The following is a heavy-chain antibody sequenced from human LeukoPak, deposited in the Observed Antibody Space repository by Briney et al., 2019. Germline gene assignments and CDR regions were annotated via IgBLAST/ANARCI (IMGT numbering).Heavy chain of an antibody. CDR3: ARVSYCSSTSCPTYYMDV. D-gene: IGHD2-2*01. J-gene: IGHJ6*03. V-gene: IGHV4-34*01. CDR2: INHSGST. Sequence: SETLSLTCAVYGGSFSGYYWSWIRQPPEKGLEWIGEINHSGSTNYNPSLKSRVTISVDTSKNQFSLKLSSVTAADTAVYYCARVSYCSSTSCPTYYMDVWGKGTTVTVSS. CDR1: GGSFSGYY.